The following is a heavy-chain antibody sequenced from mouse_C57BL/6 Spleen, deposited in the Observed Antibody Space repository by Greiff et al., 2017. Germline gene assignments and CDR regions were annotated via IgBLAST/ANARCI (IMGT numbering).Heavy chain of an antibody. Sequence: VQLQQSGPELVKPGASVKISCKASGYAFSSSWMNWVKQRPGKGLEWIGRIYPGDGDTNYNGKFKGKATLTADKSSSTAYMQLSSLTSEDSAVYFCARGVTGTLGDYWGQGTTLTVSS. V-gene: IGHV1-82*01. CDR1: GYAFSSSW. CDR3: ARGVTGTLGDY. J-gene: IGHJ2*01. D-gene: IGHD4-1*01. CDR2: IYPGDGDT.